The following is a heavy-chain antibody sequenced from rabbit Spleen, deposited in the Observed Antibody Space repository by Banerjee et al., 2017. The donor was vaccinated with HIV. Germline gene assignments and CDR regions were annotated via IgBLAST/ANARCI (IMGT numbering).Heavy chain of an antibody. Sequence: EQLEESGGGLVKPEGSLTLTCKASGVSLNDKDVMCWVRQAPGKGLEWIACIDIGSSGLTYFASWVNGRFTISKTSSTTVTLQMTSLTAADTATYFCARDTSSSFSSYGMDLWGQGTLVTVS. J-gene: IGHJ6*01. CDR1: GVSLNDKDV. CDR2: IDIGSSGLT. CDR3: ARDTSSSFSSYGMDL. D-gene: IGHD1-1*01. V-gene: IGHV1S45*01.